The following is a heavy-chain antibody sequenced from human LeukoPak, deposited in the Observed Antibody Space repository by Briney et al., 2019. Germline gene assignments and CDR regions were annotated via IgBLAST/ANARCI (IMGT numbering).Heavy chain of an antibody. CDR3: ARDSDVPFDY. J-gene: IGHJ4*02. V-gene: IGHV3-7*01. Sequence: GGSLRLSCAASGFSFSVSWMSWVRQAPGKGLEWVANIKQDGSEKYYVDSVKGRFTISRDNAKNSLYLQMNSLRAEDTAVYYCARDSDVPFDYWGQGTLVTVSS. D-gene: IGHD3-16*01. CDR2: IKQDGSEK. CDR1: GFSFSVSW.